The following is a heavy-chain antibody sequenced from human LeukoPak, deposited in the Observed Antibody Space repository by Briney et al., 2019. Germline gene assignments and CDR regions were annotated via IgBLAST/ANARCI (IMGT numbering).Heavy chain of an antibody. CDR2: IGQSAGST. Sequence: GGSLRLSCAASGFTFSSYAMSWVRQAPGKGLDWVSTIGQSAGSTYFADSVKGRFTISRANSKNTLYLQMNSLRAEDTAIFYCAKEAANSWSFDYWGQGTQVTVSS. V-gene: IGHV3-23*01. CDR3: AKEAANSWSFDY. J-gene: IGHJ4*02. D-gene: IGHD6-13*01. CDR1: GFTFSSYA.